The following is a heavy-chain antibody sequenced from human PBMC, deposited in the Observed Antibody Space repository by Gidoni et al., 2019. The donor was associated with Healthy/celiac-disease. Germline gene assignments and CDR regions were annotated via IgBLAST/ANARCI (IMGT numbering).Heavy chain of an antibody. CDR2: ISGIGGST. Sequence: EVQLLESGGGLVQPGGSLRLSCAASGFTFSSYAMSWVRQAPGKGLEWVSAISGIGGSTYYADSVKGRFTISRDNSKNTLYLQMNSLRAEDTAVYYCAKDLQYSVAGKGGWGQGTLVTVSS. CDR1: GFTFSSYA. D-gene: IGHD6-19*01. CDR3: AKDLQYSVAGKGG. V-gene: IGHV3-23*01. J-gene: IGHJ4*02.